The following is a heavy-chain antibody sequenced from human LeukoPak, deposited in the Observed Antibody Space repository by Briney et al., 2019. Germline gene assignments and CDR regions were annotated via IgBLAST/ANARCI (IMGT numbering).Heavy chain of an antibody. V-gene: IGHV3-74*01. CDR3: ASRDQSCSGDTCNPIDY. J-gene: IGHJ4*02. Sequence: GGSLRLSCAASGFTFSRYWMHWVRQAPGKGLVWVSRINSEGSSTSYADSVKGRFTISRDNAKNTLYLQMNSLRAEDTAVCYCASRDQSCSGDTCNPIDYWGQGTLVTVSS. D-gene: IGHD2-15*01. CDR2: INSEGSST. CDR1: GFTFSRYW.